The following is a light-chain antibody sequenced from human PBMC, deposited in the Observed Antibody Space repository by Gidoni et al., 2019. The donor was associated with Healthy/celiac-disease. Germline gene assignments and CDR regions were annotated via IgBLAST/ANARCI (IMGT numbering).Light chain of an antibody. V-gene: IGLV2-14*01. CDR3: SSYTSSSLVV. CDR1: SSDVGGYNY. J-gene: IGLJ2*01. Sequence: QSALTQPASLSRSPGQSITISRTGSSSDVGGYNYVSWYQQHPGKAPKLMIYEVSKRPSGISNRFSGSKSGNTASLTISGLQAEDEADYYCSSYTSSSLVVFGGGTKLTVL. CDR2: EVS.